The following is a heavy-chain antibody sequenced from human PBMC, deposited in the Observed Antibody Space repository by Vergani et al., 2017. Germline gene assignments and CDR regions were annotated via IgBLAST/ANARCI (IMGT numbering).Heavy chain of an antibody. V-gene: IGHV3-48*03. CDR3: ARKRYCSSTSCPCYYYYMDV. J-gene: IGHJ6*03. CDR2: ISSSGSTI. CDR1: GFTFSSYE. D-gene: IGHD2-2*01. Sequence: EVQLVESGGGLVQPGGSLRLSCAASGFTFSSYEMNWVRQAPGKGLEWVSYISSSGSTIYYADSVKGRFTISRDNAKNSLYLQMNSLRAEDTAVYYCARKRYCSSTSCPCYYYYMDVWGKGTTVTVSS.